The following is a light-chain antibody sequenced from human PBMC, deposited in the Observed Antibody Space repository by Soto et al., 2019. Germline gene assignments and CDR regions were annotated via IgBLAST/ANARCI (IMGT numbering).Light chain of an antibody. CDR1: QSISRS. Sequence: DIQMTQSPSTLSASVGDRVTFTCRASQSISRSLAWYQQKPGKAPSLLIYDASSLEGGVPSRFSGSGFGTEFTLTITNLQPADFATYYCQQYSDFLISFGPGTTVDFK. CDR2: DAS. CDR3: QQYSDFLIS. J-gene: IGKJ3*01. V-gene: IGKV1-5*01.